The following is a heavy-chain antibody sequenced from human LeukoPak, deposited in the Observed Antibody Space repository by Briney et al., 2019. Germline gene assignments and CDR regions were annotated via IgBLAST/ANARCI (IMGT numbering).Heavy chain of an antibody. Sequence: PSETLSLTCTVSGGSVSNYSWGWIRQPPGKGLEWIGYFHYSGTTNYNPSLKSRVITSVDTSKNQFSLKLSSVTAADTAVYYCARHSGSTGGAFDIWGQGTMVTVSS. J-gene: IGHJ3*02. CDR3: ARHSGSTGGAFDI. V-gene: IGHV4-59*02. D-gene: IGHD1-26*01. CDR1: GGSVSNYS. CDR2: FHYSGTT.